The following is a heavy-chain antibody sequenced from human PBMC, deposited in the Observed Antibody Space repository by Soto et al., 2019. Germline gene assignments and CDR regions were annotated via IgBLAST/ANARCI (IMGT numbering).Heavy chain of an antibody. V-gene: IGHV3-21*01. CDR1: GFTFSSYS. CDR3: ARDPHCSGGSCYPEYFQY. Sequence: GGSLRLSCAASGFTFSSYSMNWVRQAPAKGLEWVSSISSSSSYIYYADSVKGRFTISRDNAKNSLYLQMNSLRAEDTAVYYCARDPHCSGGSCYPEYFQYWGQGTLVTVSS. J-gene: IGHJ1*01. D-gene: IGHD2-15*01. CDR2: ISSSSSYI.